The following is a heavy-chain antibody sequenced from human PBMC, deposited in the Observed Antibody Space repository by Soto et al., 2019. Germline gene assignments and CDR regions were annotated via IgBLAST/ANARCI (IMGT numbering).Heavy chain of an antibody. J-gene: IGHJ6*02. CDR1: GFTFSNYA. D-gene: IGHD3-10*01. CDR2: ISGSGRNT. V-gene: IGHV3-23*01. Sequence: EVQMLESGGGLVHPGGSLRLSCAASGFTFSNYAMNWVRQAPGKGLEWVSSISGSGRNTYYADSVKGRLTISRDSSKNTLYLQMNSLRVEDTGVYYCAKDLNGSGSFTSYYHYGMDVWGQETTVTVSS. CDR3: AKDLNGSGSFTSYYHYGMDV.